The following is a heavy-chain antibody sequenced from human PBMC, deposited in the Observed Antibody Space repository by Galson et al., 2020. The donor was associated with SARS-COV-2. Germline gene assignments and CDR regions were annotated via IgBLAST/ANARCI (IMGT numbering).Heavy chain of an antibody. Sequence: TGGSLRLSCAASGFTFSSYGMHWVRQAPGKGLEWVSVIWYDGSNKYYADSVKGRFTISRDNSKNTLYLQMNSLRAEDTAVYYCARGMEWYFDLWGRGTLVTVSS. D-gene: IGHD1-1*01. CDR3: ARGMEWYFDL. J-gene: IGHJ2*01. V-gene: IGHV3-33*01. CDR2: IWYDGSNK. CDR1: GFTFSSYG.